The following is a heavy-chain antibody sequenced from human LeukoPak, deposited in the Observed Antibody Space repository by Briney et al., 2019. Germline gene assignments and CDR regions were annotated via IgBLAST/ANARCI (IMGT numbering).Heavy chain of an antibody. J-gene: IGHJ5*02. CDR3: ARVGSGSYYWFDP. CDR2: INPNSGGT. V-gene: IGHV1-2*02. Sequence: ASVKVSCKASGYTFTGYYMHWVRQAPGQGLEWMGWINPNSGGTNYAQKFQGRVTMTRDTSINTAYMELSRLRSDDTAVYYCARVGSGSYYWFDPWGQGTLVTVSS. CDR1: GYTFTGYY. D-gene: IGHD3-10*01.